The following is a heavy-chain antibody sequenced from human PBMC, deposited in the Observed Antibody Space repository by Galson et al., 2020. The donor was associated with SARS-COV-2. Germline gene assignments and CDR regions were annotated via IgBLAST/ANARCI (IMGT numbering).Heavy chain of an antibody. CDR3: ARERSSGWSAQSYYYYDGMDV. V-gene: IGHV4-4*07. CDR1: GGSISSYY. Sequence: SETLSLTCTVSGGSISSYYWSWIRQPAGKGLEWIGRINTSGSTNYNPSLKSRVTMSVDTSKNQFSLKLSSVTAADTAVYYCARERSSGWSAQSYYYYDGMDVWGQGTPVTVSS. CDR2: INTSGST. D-gene: IGHD6-19*01. J-gene: IGHJ6*02.